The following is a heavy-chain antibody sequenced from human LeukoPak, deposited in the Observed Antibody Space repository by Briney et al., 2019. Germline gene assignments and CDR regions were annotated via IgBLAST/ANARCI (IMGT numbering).Heavy chain of an antibody. CDR3: ARSIAAAGPIQY. Sequence: SETLSLTCTVSGGSISSYYWSWIRQPPGKGLEWIGYIYTSGNTDYNPSLKSRVTISVDTSKNQFSLKLTSVTAADTAVYYCARSIAAAGPIQYWGQGTLVTVSS. D-gene: IGHD6-13*01. J-gene: IGHJ4*02. CDR1: GGSISSYY. CDR2: IYTSGNT. V-gene: IGHV4-4*09.